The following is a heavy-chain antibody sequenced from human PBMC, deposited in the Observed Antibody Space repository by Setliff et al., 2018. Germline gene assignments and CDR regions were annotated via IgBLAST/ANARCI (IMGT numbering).Heavy chain of an antibody. CDR3: ARGINSVSWTPKY. CDR1: ADSMNNNF. J-gene: IGHJ4*02. D-gene: IGHD6-13*01. CDR2: IYPDGTT. V-gene: IGHV4-4*08. Sequence: SETLSLTCNVSADSMNNNFWTWIRRPPRKGLEWIGYIYPDGTTNYNPSLKSRMTISLDMSKNQFSLTLRSVTAADTAMYYCARGINSVSWTPKYWGRGTLVTVSS.